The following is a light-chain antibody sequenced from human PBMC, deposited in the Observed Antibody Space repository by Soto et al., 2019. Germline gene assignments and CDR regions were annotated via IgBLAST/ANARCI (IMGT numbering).Light chain of an antibody. CDR2: AAS. Sequence: DIQLTQSPSFLSASVGDRVTITCRASQGISSYLAWYQQEPGKAPKLLIYAASTLQSGVPSRFSGSGSGTEFTLTISSLQPEDFATYYCQQLNSYPPLSFGPGTKVDIK. CDR1: QGISSY. J-gene: IGKJ3*01. CDR3: QQLNSYPPLS. V-gene: IGKV1-9*01.